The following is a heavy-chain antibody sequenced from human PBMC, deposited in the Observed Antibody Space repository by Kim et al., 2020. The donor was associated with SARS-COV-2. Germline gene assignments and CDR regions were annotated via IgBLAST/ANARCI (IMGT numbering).Heavy chain of an antibody. J-gene: IGHJ3*01. V-gene: IGHV4-61*02. Sequence: SETLSLTCTVSGDSISSSSYYWSWIRQPAGKGLEWIGRIHNNEGPNYNPSLKSRVTISIDTSKNEFSVNLTSLIAADTAVYYWAREGAYPSDDALDVWGQGTRVTVSS. CDR3: AREGAYPSDDALDV. CDR1: GDSISSSSYY. CDR2: IHNNEGP.